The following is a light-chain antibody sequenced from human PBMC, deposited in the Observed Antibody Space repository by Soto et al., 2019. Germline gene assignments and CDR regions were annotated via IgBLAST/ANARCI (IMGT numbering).Light chain of an antibody. V-gene: IGLV2-14*01. CDR3: SSYTSSSTPYV. Sequence: QSALPQPASLSGSPGQSITISCTGTSSDVGGYNYVSWYQQHPGKVPKLMIYDVSNRPSGVSNRFSGSKSGNTASLTISGLQAEDEADYYCSSYTSSSTPYVFGTGTKVTVL. CDR2: DVS. CDR1: SSDVGGYNY. J-gene: IGLJ1*01.